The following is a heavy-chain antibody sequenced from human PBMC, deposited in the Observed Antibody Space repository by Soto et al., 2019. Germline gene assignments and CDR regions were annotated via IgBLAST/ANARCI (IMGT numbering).Heavy chain of an antibody. V-gene: IGHV3-33*01. Sequence: QVQLVESGGGVVQPGRSLRLSCAASGFTFSSYGMHWVRQAPGKGLEWVAVIWYDGSNKYYADSVKGRFTISRDNSKNTLYLQMSSLRAEDTAVYYCAREAGVRGEQRNDYWGQGTLVTVSS. CDR2: IWYDGSNK. CDR3: AREAGVRGEQRNDY. CDR1: GFTFSSYG. J-gene: IGHJ4*02. D-gene: IGHD3-10*01.